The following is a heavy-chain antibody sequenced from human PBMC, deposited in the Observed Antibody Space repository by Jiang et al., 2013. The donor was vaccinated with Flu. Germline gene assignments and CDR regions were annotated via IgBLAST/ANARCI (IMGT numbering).Heavy chain of an antibody. J-gene: IGHJ6*02. Sequence: GLVQRGESLRLSCAASGFTFHNYAMSWVRQTPGKGLEWLSAISGGGGATYYADSARDQFTISRDNSKNTLSLQMNSLRAEDTAIYYCAKFRGSSYNYNEMDVWGQGTTVTVSS. V-gene: IGHV3-23*01. D-gene: IGHD1-26*01. CDR3: AKFRGSSYNYNEMDV. CDR2: ISGGGGAT. CDR1: GFTFHNYA.